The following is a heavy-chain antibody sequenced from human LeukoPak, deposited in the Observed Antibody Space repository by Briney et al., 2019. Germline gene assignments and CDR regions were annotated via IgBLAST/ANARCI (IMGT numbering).Heavy chain of an antibody. J-gene: IGHJ3*02. CDR3: ARGDSERFCTDAFDI. CDR2: INPSGST. CDR1: GGSFSGYY. V-gene: IGHV4-34*01. Sequence: SETLSLTCAVYGGSFSGYYWSWIRQPPGKGLEWIGEINPSGSTNYNPSLKSRVTISVDTSKNQFSLKLSSVTAADTAVYYCARGDSERFCTDAFDIWGQGTMVTVSS. D-gene: IGHD2-2*01.